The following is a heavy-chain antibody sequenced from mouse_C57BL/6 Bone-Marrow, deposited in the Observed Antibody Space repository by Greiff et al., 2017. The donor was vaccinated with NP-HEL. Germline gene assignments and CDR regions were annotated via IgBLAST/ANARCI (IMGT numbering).Heavy chain of an antibody. V-gene: IGHV1-42*01. CDR1: GYSFTGYY. CDR2: INPSTGGT. Sequence: VQLQQSGPELVKPGASVKISCKASGYSFTGYYMNWVKQSPEKSLEWIGEINPSTGGTTYNQKFKAKATLTVDKSSSTAYMQLKSLTSEDSAVYYCARWGTTVVPPAWFAYWGQGTLVTVSA. D-gene: IGHD1-1*01. CDR3: ARWGTTVVPPAWFAY. J-gene: IGHJ3*01.